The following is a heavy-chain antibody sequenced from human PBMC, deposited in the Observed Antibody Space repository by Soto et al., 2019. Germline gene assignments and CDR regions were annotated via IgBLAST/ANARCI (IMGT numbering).Heavy chain of an antibody. CDR1: GYTFTSYA. CDR3: ARSWGFEYYYYGMDV. V-gene: IGHV1-3*01. Sequence: ASVKASSKASGYTFTSYAMHWVHQATGQRLEWMGWINAGNGNTKYSQKFQGRVTITRDTSASTAYMELSSLRSEDTAVYYCARSWGFEYYYYGMDVWGQGTTVTVSS. D-gene: IGHD7-27*01. J-gene: IGHJ6*02. CDR2: INAGNGNT.